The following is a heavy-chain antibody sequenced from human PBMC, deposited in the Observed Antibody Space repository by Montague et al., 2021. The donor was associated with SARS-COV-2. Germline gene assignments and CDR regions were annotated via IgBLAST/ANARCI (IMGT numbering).Heavy chain of an antibody. CDR2: IYNSGSN. J-gene: IGHJ4*02. CDR1: GYSISSGHY. CDR3: ARDVRDYDFWSSRAQTSPDY. D-gene: IGHD3-3*01. Sequence: SETLSLTCTVYGYSISSGHYWGWLRHPPGKGLEWIGSIYNSGSNYYNSSLKSRVIILDDTSKNQFLLQLSSVTAAATAEYYCARDVRDYDFWSSRAQTSPDYWGQGTLVTVSS. V-gene: IGHV4-38-2*02.